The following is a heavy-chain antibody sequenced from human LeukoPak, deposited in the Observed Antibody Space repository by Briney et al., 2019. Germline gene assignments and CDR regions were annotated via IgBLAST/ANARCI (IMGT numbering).Heavy chain of an antibody. Sequence: PGRSLRLSCAASGFTFSSYGMHWVRQAPGKGLEWVAVISYDGSKYYAVSVKGRFTISRDNSKNTLYLQMNSLRAEDTAVYYCAKSGSESIAEFDYWGQGTLVTVSS. V-gene: IGHV3-30*18. D-gene: IGHD6-6*01. CDR1: GFTFSSYG. CDR2: ISYDGSK. CDR3: AKSGSESIAEFDY. J-gene: IGHJ4*02.